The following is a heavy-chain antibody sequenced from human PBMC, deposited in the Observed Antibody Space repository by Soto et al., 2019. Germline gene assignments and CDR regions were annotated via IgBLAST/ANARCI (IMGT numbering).Heavy chain of an antibody. CDR1: GGTFSSYS. CDR3: ASEKITTRYFDY. CDR2: IIPIFGTA. D-gene: IGHD1-1*01. V-gene: IGHV1-69*13. J-gene: IGHJ4*02. Sequence: ASVKGSCKASGGTFSSYSISWVRQAPGQGLEWMGGIIPIFGTANYAQKFQGRVTITADESTSTAYMELSSLRSEDTAVYYCASEKITTRYFDYWGQGTLVTVSS.